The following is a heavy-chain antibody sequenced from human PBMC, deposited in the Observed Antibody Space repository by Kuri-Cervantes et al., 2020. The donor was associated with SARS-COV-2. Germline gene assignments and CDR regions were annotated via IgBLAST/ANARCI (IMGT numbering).Heavy chain of an antibody. CDR2: ISSSSTI. Sequence: GESLKISCAASGFTFSDYYMNWVRQAPGKGLEWVSSISSSSTIYYADSVKGRFTISRDNSKNTLYLQMNSLRAEGTAVYYCARDLGELSFLPWGQGTLVTVAS. J-gene: IGHJ4*02. CDR1: GFTFSDYY. D-gene: IGHD3-16*02. V-gene: IGHV3-69-1*01. CDR3: ARDLGELSFLP.